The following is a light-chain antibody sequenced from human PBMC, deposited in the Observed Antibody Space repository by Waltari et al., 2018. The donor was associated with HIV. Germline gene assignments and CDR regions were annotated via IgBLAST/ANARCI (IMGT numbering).Light chain of an antibody. CDR1: QKISSW. J-gene: IGKJ2*01. V-gene: IGKV1-5*01. CDR3: QQYDSFPYT. Sequence: DIKMTQSPSTLSASVGDRVTITCRASQKISSWLAWYQQKPGKVPNLLIYQGSTLQGGVPSRFSGSGSGTDFTLTINKLQSDDFGTYYCQQYDSFPYTFGPGTNLEIK. CDR2: QGS.